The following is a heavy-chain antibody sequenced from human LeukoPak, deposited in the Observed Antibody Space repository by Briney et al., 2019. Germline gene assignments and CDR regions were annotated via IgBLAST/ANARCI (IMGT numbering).Heavy chain of an antibody. J-gene: IGHJ3*02. CDR3: ARGVIAAAGNTGDAFDI. CDR2: INPSGGST. V-gene: IGHV1-46*01. D-gene: IGHD6-13*01. CDR1: GYTFTSYA. Sequence: ASVKVSCKSSGYTFTSYAMNWVRQAPGQGLEWMGIINPSGGSTSYAQKFQGRVTMTRDMSTSTVYMELSSLRSEDTAVYYCARGVIAAAGNTGDAFDIWGQGTLVTVSS.